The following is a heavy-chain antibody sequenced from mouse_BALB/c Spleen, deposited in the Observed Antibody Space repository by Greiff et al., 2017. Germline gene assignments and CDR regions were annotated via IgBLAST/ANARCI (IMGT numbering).Heavy chain of an antibody. CDR2: ISYSGST. CDR1: GYSITSDYA. CDR3: ARDYEYYFDY. J-gene: IGHJ2*01. Sequence: EVQLQQSGPGLVKPSQSLSLTCTVTGYSITSDYAWNWIRQFPGNKLEWMGYISYSGSTSYNPSLKSRISITRDTSKNQFFLQLNSVTTEDTATYYCARDYEYYFDYWGQGTTLTVSS. D-gene: IGHD1-1*01. V-gene: IGHV3-2*02.